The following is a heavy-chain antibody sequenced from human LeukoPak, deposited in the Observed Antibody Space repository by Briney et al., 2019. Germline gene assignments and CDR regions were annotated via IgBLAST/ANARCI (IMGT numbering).Heavy chain of an antibody. CDR3: ARGSQSRNWYTDY. CDR2: IRNKANGHTT. Sequence: PGGSLRLSCAASGFIFSDHYMDWLRQAPGKGLEWVGRIRNKANGHTTEYAASVKGRFTVSRDDSKNSVYLQMNSLTTEDTAAYYCARGSQSRNWYTDYWGQGTLVTVST. J-gene: IGHJ4*02. D-gene: IGHD6-13*01. V-gene: IGHV3-72*01. CDR1: GFIFSDHY.